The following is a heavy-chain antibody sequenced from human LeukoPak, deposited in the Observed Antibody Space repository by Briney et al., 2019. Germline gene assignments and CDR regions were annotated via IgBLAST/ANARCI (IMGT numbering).Heavy chain of an antibody. D-gene: IGHD3-3*01. V-gene: IGHV3-23*01. J-gene: IGHJ3*02. CDR3: AKDLGVYDFWSGPVPNDAFDI. CDR2: ISGSGGST. CDR1: GFTFSSYA. Sequence: GGSLRLSCAASGFTFSSYAMSWVRQAPGKGLEWVSAISGSGGSTYYADSVKGRFTISRDNSKNTLYLQMNSLRAEDTAVYYCAKDLGVYDFWSGPVPNDAFDIWGQGTMVTVSS.